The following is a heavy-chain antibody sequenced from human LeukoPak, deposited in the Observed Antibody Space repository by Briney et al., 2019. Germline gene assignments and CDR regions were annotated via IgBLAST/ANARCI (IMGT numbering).Heavy chain of an antibody. CDR3: AKDSRSLRYFDWSDY. CDR1: GFTFSSYG. CDR2: ISYDGSNK. D-gene: IGHD3-9*01. Sequence: GGSLRLSCAASGFTFSSYGMHWVPQAPGKGWVWVAVISYDGSNKYYAVSVKGRFTIYRDNSKNTLYLQMNSLRAEDTAVYYCAKDSRSLRYFDWSDYWGQGTLVTVSS. V-gene: IGHV3-30*18. J-gene: IGHJ4*02.